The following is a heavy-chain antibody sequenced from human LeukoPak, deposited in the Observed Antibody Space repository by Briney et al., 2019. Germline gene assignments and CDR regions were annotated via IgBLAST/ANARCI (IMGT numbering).Heavy chain of an antibody. CDR1: GFTFSSYE. V-gene: IGHV3-48*03. CDR2: ISSSGSTI. J-gene: IGHJ2*01. Sequence: GGSLRLSCAASGFTFSSYEMNWVRQAPGKGLEWVSYISSSGSTIYYADSVKGRFTISRDNAKNSLYLQMNSLRAEDTAVYYCARDLVLGIQFWYFDLWGRGTLVTVSS. D-gene: IGHD2-21*01. CDR3: ARDLVLGIQFWYFDL.